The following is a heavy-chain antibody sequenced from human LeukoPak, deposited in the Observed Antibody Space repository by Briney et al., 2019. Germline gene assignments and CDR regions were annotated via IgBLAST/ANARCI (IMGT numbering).Heavy chain of an antibody. CDR1: GFTFSSYS. Sequence: GESLRLSCAASGFTFSSYSMNWVRQAPGKGLEWVSSISSSSSYIYYADTVKGRFTISRDNAKNSLYLQMNSLRAEDTAVYYCARVRNRGCSDYWGQGTLVTVSS. D-gene: IGHD3-10*01. J-gene: IGHJ4*02. V-gene: IGHV3-21*01. CDR3: ARVRNRGCSDY. CDR2: ISSSSSYI.